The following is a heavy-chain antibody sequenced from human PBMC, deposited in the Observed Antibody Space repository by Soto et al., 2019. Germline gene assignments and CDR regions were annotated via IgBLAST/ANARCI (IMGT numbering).Heavy chain of an antibody. V-gene: IGHV4-59*01. CDR2: IYYSGST. CDR1: GGSISSYY. J-gene: IGHJ4*02. CDR3: ARESSGWYLGY. D-gene: IGHD6-19*01. Sequence: SETLSLTCTVSGGSISSYYWSWIRQPPGKGLEWIGYIYYSGSTNYNPSLKSRVTISVDTSKNQFSLKLSSVTAADTAVYYCARESSGWYLGYWGQGTLVTVSS.